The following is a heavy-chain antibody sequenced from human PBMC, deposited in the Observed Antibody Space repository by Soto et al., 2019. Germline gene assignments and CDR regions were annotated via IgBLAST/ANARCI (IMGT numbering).Heavy chain of an antibody. V-gene: IGHV3-23*01. J-gene: IGHJ2*01. CDR2: ITGNGIYT. CDR3: VPPRDFDL. CDR1: GFTFSTYA. Sequence: GGSLRLSCAVSGFTFSTYAMSWVRQAPGKGLEWVSAITGNGIYTHYADSVKGRFNISRDNSKSTLFLQMNSLRAEDTAVYYCVPPRDFDLWGRGTQVTVSS.